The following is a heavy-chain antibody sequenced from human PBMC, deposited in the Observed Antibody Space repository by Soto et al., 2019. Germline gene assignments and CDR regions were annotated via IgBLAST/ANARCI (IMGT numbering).Heavy chain of an antibody. Sequence: GALRLSCAASGFTFSDYYMSWIRQAPGKGLEWVSYISSSSSYTNYADSVKGRFTISRDNAKNSLYLQMNGLRAEDTAVYYCARTYCSSTSCYDSWGQGTLVTVSS. CDR3: ARTYCSSTSCYDS. CDR2: ISSSSSYT. J-gene: IGHJ5*02. D-gene: IGHD2-2*01. V-gene: IGHV3-11*06. CDR1: GFTFSDYY.